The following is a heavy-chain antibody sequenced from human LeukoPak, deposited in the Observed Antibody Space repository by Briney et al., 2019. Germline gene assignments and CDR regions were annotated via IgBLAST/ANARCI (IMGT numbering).Heavy chain of an antibody. CDR1: GYTFTSYY. Sequence: ASVKVSCKASGYTFTSYYMHRVRQAPGQGLEWMGIINPSGGSTSYAQKFQGRVTMTRDTSTSTVYMELSSLRSEDTAVYYCARDKVPYGSGSQLVYYYGMDVWGQGTTVTVSS. CDR2: INPSGGST. CDR3: ARDKVPYGSGSQLVYYYGMDV. V-gene: IGHV1-46*01. D-gene: IGHD3-10*01. J-gene: IGHJ6*02.